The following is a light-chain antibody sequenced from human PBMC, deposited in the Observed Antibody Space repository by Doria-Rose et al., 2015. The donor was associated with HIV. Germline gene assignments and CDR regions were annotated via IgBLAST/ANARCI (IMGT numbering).Light chain of an antibody. CDR3: HQYGTSWT. V-gene: IGKV3-20*01. CDR2: DGF. J-gene: IGKJ1*01. Sequence: TQSPGTLSFSPGERATLSCRASQRFTSTYLAWYQQKPRQAPSLLIYDGFTRATGIPDRFSASGSQTDCTLTINRLEPEDFALYYCHQYGTSWTFGQGTKVEI. CDR1: QRFTSTY.